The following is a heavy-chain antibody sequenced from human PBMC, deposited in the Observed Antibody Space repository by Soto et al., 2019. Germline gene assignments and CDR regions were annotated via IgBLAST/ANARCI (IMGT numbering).Heavy chain of an antibody. D-gene: IGHD3-16*02. CDR2: ISESGHHT. J-gene: IGHJ2*01. Sequence: DVQLLESGGGLVEPGGSLTLSCAASGFPSSTYALNWVRQAPGKGPEWVSTISESGHHTHYADSVKGRFTISRDKSKNTLSLQMNRLRGDDTAIYYCTKSDGCGGGACYTGTYYYFDVWGRGTLVTVSS. V-gene: IGHV3-23*01. CDR1: GFPSSTYA. CDR3: TKSDGCGGGACYTGTYYYFDV.